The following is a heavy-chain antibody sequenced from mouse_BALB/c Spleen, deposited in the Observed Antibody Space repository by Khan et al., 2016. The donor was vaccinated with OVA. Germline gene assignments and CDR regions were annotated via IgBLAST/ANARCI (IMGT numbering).Heavy chain of an antibody. V-gene: IGHV1-7*01. Sequence: QVQLQQSGAELAKPGASVKMSCKASGYTFTTYWMHWVKQRPGQGLEWIGYINPTSGYTDYTEKFKDRATLSADKSSSTAYLQLSSLTSEDSAAYYCTRDGIDYWGQGTTLTVSS. D-gene: IGHD2-3*01. CDR3: TRDGIDY. CDR2: INPTSGYT. CDR1: GYTFTTYW. J-gene: IGHJ2*01.